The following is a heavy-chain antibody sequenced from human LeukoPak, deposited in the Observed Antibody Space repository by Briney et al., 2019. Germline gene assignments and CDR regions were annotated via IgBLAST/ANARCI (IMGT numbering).Heavy chain of an antibody. Sequence: GESLKISCKGSGYSFTSYWIGWVRKMPGKGLEWMGIIYPGDSDTRYSPSFQGQVTISADKSISTAYLQWSSLKASDTAMYYCARGSPYGDYGHNWFDPWGQGTLVTVSS. D-gene: IGHD4-17*01. V-gene: IGHV5-51*01. CDR1: GYSFTSYW. J-gene: IGHJ5*02. CDR3: ARGSPYGDYGHNWFDP. CDR2: IYPGDSDT.